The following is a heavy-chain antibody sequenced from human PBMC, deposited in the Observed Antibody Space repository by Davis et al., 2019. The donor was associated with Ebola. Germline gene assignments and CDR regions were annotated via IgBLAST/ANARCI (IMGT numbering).Heavy chain of an antibody. CDR2: IYTGDSDT. CDR3: ARQGTTSWDS. Sequence: GGSLRLSCKDSGNSFTSHWIGWVRQMPGKGLEWMGLIYTGDSDTRYSPSFRGQVTFSVDKSIRTAYLHWNSLKASDTATYYCARQGTTSWDSWGQGTLVTVSS. D-gene: IGHD2-2*01. V-gene: IGHV5-51*01. J-gene: IGHJ4*02. CDR1: GNSFTSHW.